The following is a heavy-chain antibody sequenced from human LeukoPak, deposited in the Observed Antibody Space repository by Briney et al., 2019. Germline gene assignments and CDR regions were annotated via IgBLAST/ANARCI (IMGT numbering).Heavy chain of an antibody. CDR3: ARIHPYVYYDSSGSDAFDI. Sequence: SETLSLTCTVSGGSISSSSYYWGWIRQPAGKGLEWIGRIYTSGSTNYNPSLKSRVTMSVDTSKNQFSLKLSSVTAADTAVYYCARIHPYVYYDSSGSDAFDIWGQGTMVTVSS. V-gene: IGHV4-61*02. J-gene: IGHJ3*02. CDR2: IYTSGST. D-gene: IGHD3-22*01. CDR1: GGSISSSSYY.